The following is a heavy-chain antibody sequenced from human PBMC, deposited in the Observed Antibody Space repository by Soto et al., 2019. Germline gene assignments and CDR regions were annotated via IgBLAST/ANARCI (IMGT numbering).Heavy chain of an antibody. CDR2: IYYSGST. D-gene: IGHD2-2*01. CDR3: ARHGSTSSHYYYYGMDV. CDR1: GGSISSSSYY. Sequence: SETLSLTCTVSGGSISSSSYYWGWIRQPPGKGLEWIGSIYYSGSTYYNPSLKSRVTISVDTSKNQFSLKLSSVTAADTAVYYCARHGSTSSHYYYYGMDVWGQGTTV. J-gene: IGHJ6*02. V-gene: IGHV4-39*01.